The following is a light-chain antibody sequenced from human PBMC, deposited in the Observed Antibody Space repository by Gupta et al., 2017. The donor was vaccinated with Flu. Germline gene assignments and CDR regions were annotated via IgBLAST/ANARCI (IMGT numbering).Light chain of an antibody. CDR3: CAYSSSSTPWV. CDR2: EVS. Sequence: QSALTQPVSVSGSPGQSITISCTGTSGDVGNDKYVSWYQQHPDKAPRLIIYEVSNRPSGVSNRFSGSKSGKTASLTISGLQTDDEADYYCCAYSSSSTPWVFGGGTKLTVL. CDR1: SGDVGNDKY. V-gene: IGLV2-14*01. J-gene: IGLJ3*02.